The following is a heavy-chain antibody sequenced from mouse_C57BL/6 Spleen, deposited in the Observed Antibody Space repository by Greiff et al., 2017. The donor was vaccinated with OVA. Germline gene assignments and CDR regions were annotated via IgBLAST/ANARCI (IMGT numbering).Heavy chain of an antibody. J-gene: IGHJ1*03. CDR1: GYTFTSYW. V-gene: IGHV1-55*01. Sequence: QVQLQQPGAELVKPGASVKMSCKASGYTFTSYWITWVKQRPGQGLEWIGEIYPRSGNTYYNEKFKGKATLTADKSSSTAYMELRSLTSEDSAVYFCAREEDIYYYGSSSYWYFDVWGTGTTVTVSS. CDR2: IYPRSGNT. D-gene: IGHD1-1*01. CDR3: AREEDIYYYGSSSYWYFDV.